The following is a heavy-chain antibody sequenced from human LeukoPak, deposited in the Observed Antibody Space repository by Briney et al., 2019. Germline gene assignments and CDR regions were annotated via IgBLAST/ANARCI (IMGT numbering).Heavy chain of an antibody. V-gene: IGHV4-61*05. Sequence: SETLSLTCSVSGGSISSSSYYWGWIRQPPGKGLEWIGYIYYTGSTNYNPSLKSRVTISVDTSKNQFSLKLSSVTAADTAVYYCARHSSRNIRYYFDYWGQGTLVTVSP. CDR1: GGSISSSSYY. J-gene: IGHJ4*02. CDR3: ARHSSRNIRYYFDY. CDR2: IYYTGST. D-gene: IGHD3-22*01.